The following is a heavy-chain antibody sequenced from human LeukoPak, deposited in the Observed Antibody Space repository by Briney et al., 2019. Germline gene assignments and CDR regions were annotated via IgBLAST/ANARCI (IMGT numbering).Heavy chain of an antibody. D-gene: IGHD3-10*01. Sequence: GGSLRLSCAASGFTFTTYNMNWVRQAPGKGLDWVSSINSRSIYIYYADSVKGRFTISRDNAKNSLYFQMNSLRAEDMAVYYCARSTGSGTDLDFWGQGTLVTVSS. CDR1: GFTFTTYN. CDR3: ARSTGSGTDLDF. V-gene: IGHV3-21*01. J-gene: IGHJ4*02. CDR2: INSRSIYI.